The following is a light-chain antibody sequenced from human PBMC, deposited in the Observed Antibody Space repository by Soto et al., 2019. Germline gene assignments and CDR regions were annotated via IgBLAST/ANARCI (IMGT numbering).Light chain of an antibody. CDR1: QSVSSSY. CDR3: QQYGSSPVYT. J-gene: IGKJ2*01. Sequence: EIVLTQSPGTLSLSPGERATLSCRASQSVSSSYLAWYQQKPGQAPRLLIYGACSRATGIPDRFSGSGSGTDFTLTISRLEPEDFAVYYCQQYGSSPVYTFGQGTKLEIK. V-gene: IGKV3-20*01. CDR2: GAC.